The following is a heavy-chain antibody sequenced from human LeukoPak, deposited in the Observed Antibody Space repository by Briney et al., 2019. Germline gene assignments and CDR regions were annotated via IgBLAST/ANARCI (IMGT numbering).Heavy chain of an antibody. V-gene: IGHV3-7*01. CDR2: IKQDGSEK. J-gene: IGHJ4*02. CDR1: GFTFSSYW. CDR3: ARDPIYYYGAGSNIVDY. D-gene: IGHD3-10*01. Sequence: GGSLRLSCAASGFTFSSYWMSWVRQAPGKGLEWVANIKQDGSEKYYVDSVKGRFTISRDNAKNSLYLQMDSLRAEDTAMYYCARDPIYYYGAGSNIVDYWGQGTLVTVSS.